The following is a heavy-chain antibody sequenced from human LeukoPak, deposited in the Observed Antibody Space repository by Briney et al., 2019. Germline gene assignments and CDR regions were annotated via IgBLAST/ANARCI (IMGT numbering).Heavy chain of an antibody. J-gene: IGHJ4*02. Sequence: PGGSLRLSCAASGFTFSSYAMSWVRQAPGKGLEWVSAISGSGGSTYYADSVKGRFTISRDNSKNTLYLQMNSLRAEDTAVYYCAKDRQYYYDSSGLFDYWGQGTLVTVSS. CDR2: ISGSGGST. D-gene: IGHD3-22*01. CDR1: GFTFSSYA. CDR3: AKDRQYYYDSSGLFDY. V-gene: IGHV3-23*01.